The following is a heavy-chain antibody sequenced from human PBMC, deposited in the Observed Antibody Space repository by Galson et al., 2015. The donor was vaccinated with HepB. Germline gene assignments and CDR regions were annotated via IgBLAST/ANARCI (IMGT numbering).Heavy chain of an antibody. CDR2: IYYSGST. V-gene: IGHV4-31*03. J-gene: IGHJ4*02. D-gene: IGHD6-13*01. CDR3: ARYRGAKQQLVRGYYFDY. CDR1: GGSISIGGYY. Sequence: TLSLTCTVSGGSISIGGYYWSWIRQHPGKGLEWVGYIYYSGSTYYNPSLKSRVTISVDTSKNQFSLKLSSVTAADTAVYYCARYRGAKQQLVRGYYFDYWGQGTLVTVSS.